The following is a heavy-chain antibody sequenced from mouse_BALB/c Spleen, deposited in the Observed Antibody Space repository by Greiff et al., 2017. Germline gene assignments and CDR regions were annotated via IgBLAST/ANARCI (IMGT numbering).Heavy chain of an antibody. CDR1: GFTFSSYT. CDR3: SRGILRVPFAY. V-gene: IGHV5-9*03. Sequence: EVKLMESGGGLVKPGGSLKLSCAASGFTFSSYTMSWVRPTPEKRLEWVATISSGGGNTYYPDSVKGRFTISRDNAKNNLYLQMSSLRSEDTALYYGSRGILRVPFAYWGQGTLVTVSA. D-gene: IGHD1-1*01. CDR2: ISSGGGNT. J-gene: IGHJ3*01.